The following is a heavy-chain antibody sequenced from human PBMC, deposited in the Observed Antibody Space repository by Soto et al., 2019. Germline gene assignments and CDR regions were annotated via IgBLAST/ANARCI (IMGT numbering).Heavy chain of an antibody. J-gene: IGHJ4*02. Sequence: QVQLVQSGAEVKKPGASVKISCKASGYTFTSYAMHWVRQAPGQRLEWMGWINAGNGNTKYSQKFQGRVTITRDTSASTAYMELSSLRSEDTAVYYCARGSGLTYFDYWGQGTLVTVSS. CDR3: ARGSGLTYFDY. V-gene: IGHV1-3*01. D-gene: IGHD3-10*01. CDR1: GYTFTSYA. CDR2: INAGNGNT.